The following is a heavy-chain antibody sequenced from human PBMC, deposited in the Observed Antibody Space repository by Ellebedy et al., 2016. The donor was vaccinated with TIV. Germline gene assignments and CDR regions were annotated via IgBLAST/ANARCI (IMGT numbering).Heavy chain of an antibody. Sequence: PGGSLRLSCAASGFTFTTFWMSWVRQAPGKGLEWVGNINQDGSEKCYEDSVKGRFTISRDNSKNTLYLQMNSLRAEDTAVYYCVRIMKYQLLGYLGYYYAMDVWGQGTTVTVSS. CDR1: GFTFTTFW. D-gene: IGHD2-2*01. J-gene: IGHJ6*02. V-gene: IGHV3-7*05. CDR2: INQDGSEK. CDR3: VRIMKYQLLGYLGYYYAMDV.